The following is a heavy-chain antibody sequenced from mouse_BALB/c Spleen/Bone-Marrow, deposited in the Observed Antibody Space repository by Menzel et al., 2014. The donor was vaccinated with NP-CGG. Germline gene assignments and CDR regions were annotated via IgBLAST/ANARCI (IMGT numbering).Heavy chain of an antibody. CDR2: IDPANGNT. V-gene: IGHV14-3*02. D-gene: IGHD1-1*01. CDR3: ARYRYYGSSYAMDY. CDR1: GFNIKDTY. J-gene: IGHJ4*01. Sequence: EVQLQQSGAELVKPGASVKLSCTASGFNIKDTYMHWVMQRPEQGLEWIGRIDPANGNTKYDPKFQGKATITADTSSNTAYLQLSSLTSEDTAVYYCARYRYYGSSYAMDYWSQGTSVTVSS.